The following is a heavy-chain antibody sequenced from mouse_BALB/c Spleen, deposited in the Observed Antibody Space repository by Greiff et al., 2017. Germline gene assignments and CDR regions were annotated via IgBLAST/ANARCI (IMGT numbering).Heavy chain of an antibody. CDR3: ARDGYDEDYYAMDY. V-gene: IGHV1S137*01. J-gene: IGHJ4*01. CDR2: ISTYYGDA. Sequence: VQLQQSGAELVRPGVSVKISCKGSGYTFTDYAMPWVKQSHAKGLEWIGVISTYYGDASYNQKFKGKATMTVDKSSSTAYLELARLTSEDSAIYYCARDGYDEDYYAMDYWGQGTSVTVSS. CDR1: GYTFTDYA. D-gene: IGHD2-2*01.